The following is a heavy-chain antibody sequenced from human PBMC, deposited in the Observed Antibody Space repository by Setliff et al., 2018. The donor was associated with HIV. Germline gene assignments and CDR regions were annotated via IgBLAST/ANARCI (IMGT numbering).Heavy chain of an antibody. CDR2: IYYTGST. Sequence: PSETLSLTCVVSGYSISSNNWWGWIRQPPGKGLEYIGYIYYTGSTYNHPSLKSRVTMSVDTSKNQFSLTLRSVTALDTAVYHCSRGSYYMDVWGKGTTVTVSS. CDR1: GYSISSNNW. J-gene: IGHJ6*03. D-gene: IGHD3-16*01. V-gene: IGHV4-28*03. CDR3: SRGSYYMDV.